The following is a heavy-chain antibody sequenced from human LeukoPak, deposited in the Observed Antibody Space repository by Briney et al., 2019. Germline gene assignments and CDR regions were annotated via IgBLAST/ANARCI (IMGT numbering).Heavy chain of an antibody. J-gene: IGHJ6*02. CDR3: AREAVMPVAPVKIGTSDRPLYEYHGLDV. V-gene: IGHV3-30-3*01. D-gene: IGHD1/OR15-1a*01. CDR2: ISYDGSNK. Sequence: GGSLRLSCAASGFTFSSYAMHWVRQAPGKGLEWVAVISYDGSNKYYADSVKGRFTISRDNSKNTLYLQMNSLRAEDTAVYYCAREAVMPVAPVKIGTSDRPLYEYHGLDVWGQGTTVTVS. CDR1: GFTFSSYA.